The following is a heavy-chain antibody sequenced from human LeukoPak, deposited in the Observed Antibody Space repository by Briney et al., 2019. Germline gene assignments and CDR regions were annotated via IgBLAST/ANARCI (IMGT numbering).Heavy chain of an antibody. CDR2: IKQDGSEK. CDR3: ARDVVAGGWYVGYYYYYMDV. CDR1: GFTFSSYW. Sequence: PGGSLRLPCAASGFTFSSYWMSWVRQAPGKGLEWVANIKQDGSEKYYVDSVKGRFTISRDNAKNSLYLQMNSLRAEDTAVYYRARDVVAGGWYVGYYYYYMDVWGKGTTVTVSS. V-gene: IGHV3-7*01. D-gene: IGHD6-19*01. J-gene: IGHJ6*03.